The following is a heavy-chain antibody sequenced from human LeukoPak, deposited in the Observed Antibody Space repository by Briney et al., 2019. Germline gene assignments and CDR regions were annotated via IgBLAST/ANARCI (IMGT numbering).Heavy chain of an antibody. D-gene: IGHD3-9*01. CDR3: ARPSGDILTGYYGL. V-gene: IGHV3-30-3*01. J-gene: IGHJ4*02. CDR2: ISFDGNNK. Sequence: GGSLRLSCAASGFTFTSYAMHWVRQAPGKGLEWVTAISFDGNNKYYADSVKGRFTTSRDNSKNTLYLEMNSLRPEDTAVYHCARPSGDILTGYYGLWGQGTLVTVSS. CDR1: GFTFTSYA.